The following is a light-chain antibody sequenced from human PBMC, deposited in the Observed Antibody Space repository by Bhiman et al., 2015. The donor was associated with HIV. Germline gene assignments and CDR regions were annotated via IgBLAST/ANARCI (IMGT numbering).Light chain of an antibody. Sequence: QSALTQPASVSGSPGQSITISCTGTSSDVGGYNYVSWYQQHPGKAPKLMIYDVSNRPSGVSNRFSGSKSGNTASLTISGLQAEDEADYYCSSYTSSSTSDFFGTRTKVTVL. CDR2: DVS. V-gene: IGLV2-14*03. CDR3: SSYTSSSTSDF. CDR1: SSDVGGYNY. J-gene: IGLJ1*01.